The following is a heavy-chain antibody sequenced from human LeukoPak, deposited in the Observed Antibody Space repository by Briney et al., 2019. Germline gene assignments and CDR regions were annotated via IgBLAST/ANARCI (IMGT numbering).Heavy chain of an antibody. CDR2: IYYSGST. D-gene: IGHD3-16*02. Sequence: SETLSLTCTVSGGSISSTGYYWGWVRQPPGKGLEWIGSIYYSGSTHYSPSLKSRVTISVDTSKNQFSLRLSSVTAADTAVYYCARHSRNTFGVVVVPYYFDYWGQGTLVNVSS. CDR1: GGSISSTGYY. J-gene: IGHJ4*02. V-gene: IGHV4-39*01. CDR3: ARHSRNTFGVVVVPYYFDY.